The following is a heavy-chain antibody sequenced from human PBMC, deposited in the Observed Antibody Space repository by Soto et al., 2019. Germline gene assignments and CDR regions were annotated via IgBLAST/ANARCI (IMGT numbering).Heavy chain of an antibody. J-gene: IGHJ6*02. D-gene: IGHD6-13*01. CDR3: ARDRIAGSKYYYGMDV. CDR1: GGTFSSYA. V-gene: IGHV1-69*01. CDR2: IIPIFGTE. Sequence: QVQLVQSGAEVKKPGSSVRVSCKASGGTFSSYAISWVRQAPGQGLEWMGAIIPIFGTENYAQKFQGRVTITADESTSTAYMELSSLRSEDTALYYCARDRIAGSKYYYGMDVWGQGTTVTVSS.